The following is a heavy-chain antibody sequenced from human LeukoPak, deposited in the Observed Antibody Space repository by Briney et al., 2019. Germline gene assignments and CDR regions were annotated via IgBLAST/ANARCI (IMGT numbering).Heavy chain of an antibody. CDR1: GDSISIYY. CDR3: ARAGPNSSLLRGFDY. V-gene: IGHV4-34*01. CDR2: INHSGST. J-gene: IGHJ4*02. Sequence: PSETLSLTCSVSGDSISIYYWSWIRQPPGKGLEWIGEINHSGSTNYNPSLKSRVTISVDTSKNQFSLKLSSVTAADTAVYYCARAGPNSSLLRGFDYWGQGTLVTVSS. D-gene: IGHD6-13*01.